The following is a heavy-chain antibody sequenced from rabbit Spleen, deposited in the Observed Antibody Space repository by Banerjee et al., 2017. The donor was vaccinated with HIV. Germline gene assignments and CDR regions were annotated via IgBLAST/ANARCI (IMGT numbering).Heavy chain of an antibody. V-gene: IGHV1S40*01. D-gene: IGHD1-1*01. J-gene: IGHJ4*01. Sequence: QSLEESGGDLVKPEGSLTLTCTASGLSFSSGYWMCWVRQAPGKGLEWIACIYAGSSGSTYYASWAKGRFTISKTSSTTVTLQMTSLTAADTATYFCARRSNSDYGCFDLWGPGTLVTVS. CDR2: IYAGSSGST. CDR3: ARRSNSDYGCFDL. CDR1: GLSFSSGYW.